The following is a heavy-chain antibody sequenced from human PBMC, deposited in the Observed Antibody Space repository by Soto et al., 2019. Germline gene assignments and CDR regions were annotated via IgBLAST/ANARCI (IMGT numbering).Heavy chain of an antibody. CDR3: ARTGYGNWLDP. J-gene: IGHJ5*02. V-gene: IGHV5-10-1*01. Sequence: AGESLKISCKASGYSFTDYWITWVRQMPGKGLEWMGRIDPRDSQSNYSPSCQCRVTISAERSSSTAYLQWKSLKASDTAMYYCARTGYGNWLDPWGQGTLVTVSS. CDR1: GYSFTDYW. CDR2: IDPRDSQS. D-gene: IGHD3-10*01.